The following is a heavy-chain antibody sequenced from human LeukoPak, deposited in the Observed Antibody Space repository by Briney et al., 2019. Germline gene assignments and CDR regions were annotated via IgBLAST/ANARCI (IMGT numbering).Heavy chain of an antibody. CDR2: VYHTGST. J-gene: IGHJ5*02. V-gene: IGHV4-59*01. CDR1: GGXFSGYY. Sequence: SETLSLTCAVYGGXFSGYYWSWIRQPPGKELEWIGYVYHTGSTNYNPSLKSRVTISVDTSKNEFSLKMTSVTAADTAVYYCARGFASGWYSRYDPWGQGTLVTVSS. CDR3: ARGFASGWYSRYDP. D-gene: IGHD6-19*01.